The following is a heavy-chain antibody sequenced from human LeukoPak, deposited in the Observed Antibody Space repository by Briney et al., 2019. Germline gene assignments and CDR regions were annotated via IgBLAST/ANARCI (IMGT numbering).Heavy chain of an antibody. CDR1: GFTFSSYW. Sequence: GGSLRLSCAASGFTFSSYWMHWVRQAPGKGLVWVSRISTEGSSAIYADSVKGRFTVSRDNAKNTLYLQMNSLRAEDTAIYYCARPLRESGYFYFDYWGQGTLVTVSS. CDR2: ISTEGSSA. V-gene: IGHV3-74*01. CDR3: ARPLRESGYFYFDY. D-gene: IGHD3-3*01. J-gene: IGHJ4*02.